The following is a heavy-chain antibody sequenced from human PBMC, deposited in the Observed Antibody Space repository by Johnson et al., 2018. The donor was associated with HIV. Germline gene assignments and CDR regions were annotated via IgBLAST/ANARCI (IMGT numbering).Heavy chain of an antibody. Sequence: QVQLVESGGGVVQPGRSLSLSCAASGFTFSSYAMHLVRQAPGKGLEWVAVISYDGSNKYYADSVKGRFTISRDNSKNTLYLQMNSLRAEDTAVYYCAKGAAAAGPDAFDIWGQGTMVTVSS. CDR1: GFTFSSYA. V-gene: IGHV3-30-3*01. D-gene: IGHD6-13*01. CDR2: ISYDGSNK. CDR3: AKGAAAAGPDAFDI. J-gene: IGHJ3*02.